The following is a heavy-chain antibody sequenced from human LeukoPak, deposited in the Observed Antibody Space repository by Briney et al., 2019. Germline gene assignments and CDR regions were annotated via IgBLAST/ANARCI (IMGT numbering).Heavy chain of an antibody. V-gene: IGHV1-2*02. D-gene: IGHD3-10*01. J-gene: IGHJ4*02. CDR2: IDPSTGGT. CDR3: ARGNNYGSGSLFYG. Sequence: ASVKVSCKASGYTFSEYYIYWVRQAPGQGLEWMGWIDPSTGGTNYAQNFQGRVTMTRDTSTTTVYMELSSLKSDDTAVYHCARGNNYGSGSLFYGWGQGTLVTVSS. CDR1: GYTFSEYY.